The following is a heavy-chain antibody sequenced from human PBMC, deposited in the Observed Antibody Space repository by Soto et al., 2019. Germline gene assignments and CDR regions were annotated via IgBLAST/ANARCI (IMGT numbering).Heavy chain of an antibody. Sequence: SVKVSCKASGGTFSSYAISWVRQAPGQGLEWMGGIIPIFGTANYAQKFQGRVTITADESTSTAYMELSSLRSEDTAVYYCARTLGLVVTPGFDAFDIWGQGTMVTVSS. CDR3: ARTLGLVVTPGFDAFDI. D-gene: IGHD2-15*01. CDR1: GGTFSSYA. V-gene: IGHV1-69*13. CDR2: IIPIFGTA. J-gene: IGHJ3*02.